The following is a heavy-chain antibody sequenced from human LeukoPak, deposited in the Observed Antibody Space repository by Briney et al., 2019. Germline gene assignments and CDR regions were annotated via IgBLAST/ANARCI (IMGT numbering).Heavy chain of an antibody. CDR2: IYYSGST. J-gene: IGHJ4*02. CDR3: ARRGMGSSSSY. Sequence: SETLSLTCTVSGGSISSSSYYWGWIRQPPGEGLEWIGSIYYSGSTYYNPSLKSRVTISVDTSKNQFSLKLSSVTAADTAVYYCARRGMGSSSSYWGQGTLVTVSS. D-gene: IGHD6-6*01. CDR1: GGSISSSSYY. V-gene: IGHV4-39*01.